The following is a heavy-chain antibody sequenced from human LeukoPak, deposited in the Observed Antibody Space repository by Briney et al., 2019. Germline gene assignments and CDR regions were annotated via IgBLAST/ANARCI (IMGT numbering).Heavy chain of an antibody. CDR1: GYTFTSYD. Sequence: VASVKVSCKASGYTFTSYDINWVRQAPGQGLEWMGWMNPNSANTGYAQKFQGRVTMTRNTSISTAYMELTSLRSEDTAVYYCARADYYDSSGYPYWGQGTLVTVSS. CDR3: ARADYYDSSGYPY. D-gene: IGHD3-22*01. J-gene: IGHJ4*02. CDR2: MNPNSANT. V-gene: IGHV1-8*01.